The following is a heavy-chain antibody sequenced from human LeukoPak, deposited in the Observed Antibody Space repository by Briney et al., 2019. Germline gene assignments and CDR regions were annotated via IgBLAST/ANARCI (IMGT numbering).Heavy chain of an antibody. D-gene: IGHD1-26*01. Sequence: SETLSLTCTVSGGSISSGDYYWSWIRQPPGKGLEWTGYIYYSGSTYYNPSLKSRVTISVDTSKNQFSLKLSSVTAADTAVYYCARVVGATKKDRPFDYWGQGTLVTVSS. V-gene: IGHV4-30-4*08. CDR3: ARVVGATKKDRPFDY. CDR1: GGSISSGDYY. CDR2: IYYSGST. J-gene: IGHJ4*02.